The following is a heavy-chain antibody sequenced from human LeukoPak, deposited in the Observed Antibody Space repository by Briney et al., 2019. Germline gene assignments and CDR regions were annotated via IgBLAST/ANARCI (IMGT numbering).Heavy chain of an antibody. CDR3: ARDLATLPDV. V-gene: IGHV4-59*01. J-gene: IGHJ6*04. Sequence: SETLSLTCTVSGGSISSYYWSWIRQPPGKGLEWIGYIYYSGSTNYNPSLKSRVTIPVDTSKNQFSLKLSSVTAADTAVYYCARDLATLPDVWGKGTTVTVSS. CDR2: IYYSGST. CDR1: GGSISSYY.